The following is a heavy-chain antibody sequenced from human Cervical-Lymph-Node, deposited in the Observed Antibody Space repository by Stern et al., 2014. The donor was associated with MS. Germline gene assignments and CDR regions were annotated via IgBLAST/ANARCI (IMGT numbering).Heavy chain of an antibody. V-gene: IGHV4-39*01. D-gene: IGHD1-26*01. Sequence: QLQLQESGPGLVKPSETLSLTCTVSGGSVSSNTDYWGWIRQSPGRGLEWIGNIYYTGRTYYNPSLKSRVSISLDTSKNQFSLRLNSVTAADTAVYYCARQLKWELSYFDSWGQGTLVIVS. CDR1: GGSVSSNTDY. J-gene: IGHJ4*02. CDR3: ARQLKWELSYFDS. CDR2: IYYTGRT.